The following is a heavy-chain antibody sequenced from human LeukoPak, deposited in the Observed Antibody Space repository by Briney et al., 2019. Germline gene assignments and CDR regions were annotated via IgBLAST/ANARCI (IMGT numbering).Heavy chain of an antibody. J-gene: IGHJ5*02. Sequence: TSGGSLRLSCAASGFTFSSYSMNWVRQAPGKGLEWVSSISSSSSYIYYADSVKGRFTISRDNAKNPLYLQMNSLRAEDTAVYYCARGYSGYDIPPFDPWGQGTLVTVSS. V-gene: IGHV3-21*01. D-gene: IGHD5-12*01. CDR1: GFTFSSYS. CDR3: ARGYSGYDIPPFDP. CDR2: ISSSSSYI.